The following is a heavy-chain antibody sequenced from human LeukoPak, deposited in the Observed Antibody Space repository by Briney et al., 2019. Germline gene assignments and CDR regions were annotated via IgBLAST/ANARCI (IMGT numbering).Heavy chain of an antibody. D-gene: IGHD4-17*01. CDR2: IIPIFGTA. CDR3: ASLGGGSTVTTYLNY. CDR1: GYTFTGYY. Sequence: ASVKVSCKASGYTFTGYYMHWVRQAPGQGLEWMGGIIPIFGTANYAQKFQGRVTITADESTSTAYMELSSLRSEDTAVYYCASLGGGSTVTTYLNYWGQGTLVIVSS. J-gene: IGHJ4*02. V-gene: IGHV1-69*13.